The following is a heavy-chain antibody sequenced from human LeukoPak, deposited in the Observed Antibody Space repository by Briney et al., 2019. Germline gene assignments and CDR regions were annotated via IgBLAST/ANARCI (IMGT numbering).Heavy chain of an antibody. D-gene: IGHD5-18*01. CDR2: IIPIFGTA. V-gene: IGHV1-69*13. J-gene: IGHJ3*02. CDR1: GGTFSSYA. CDR3: ARAGYSYGSNAVDAFDI. Sequence: SVKVSCKASGGTFSSYAISWVRQAPGQGLEWMGGIIPIFGTANYAQKFQGRVTITADESTSTAYMELSSLRSEDTAVYYCARAGYSYGSNAVDAFDIWGQGTMVTVSS.